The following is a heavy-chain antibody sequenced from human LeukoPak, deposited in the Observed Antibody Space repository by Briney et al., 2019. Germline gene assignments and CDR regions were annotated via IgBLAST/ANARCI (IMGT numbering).Heavy chain of an antibody. V-gene: IGHV3-30-3*01. D-gene: IGHD6-13*01. CDR3: ARDGEWKQQQPLGSGSCDY. CDR2: ISYDGSNK. CDR1: GFTFSSYA. Sequence: GRSLRLSCAASGFTFSSYAMHWVRQAPGKGLEWVAVISYDGSNKYYADSVKGRFTISRDNSKNTLYLQMNSLRAEDTAVYYCARDGEWKQQQPLGSGSCDYWGQGTLVTVSS. J-gene: IGHJ4*02.